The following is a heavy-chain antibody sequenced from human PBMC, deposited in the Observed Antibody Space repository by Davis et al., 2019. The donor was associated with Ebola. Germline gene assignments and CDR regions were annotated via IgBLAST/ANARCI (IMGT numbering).Heavy chain of an antibody. J-gene: IGHJ4*02. CDR2: IYYIGNT. V-gene: IGHV4-59*12. CDR3: ARTDYGDFTGGYYFDY. D-gene: IGHD4-17*01. CDR1: GGSISSYY. Sequence: MPSETLSLTCTVSGGSISSYYWSWIRQPPGKGLEWIGYIYYIGNTNYNPSLKSRVTISVDTSKNQFSLKLSSVTAADTAVYYCARTDYGDFTGGYYFDYWGQGTLVTVSS.